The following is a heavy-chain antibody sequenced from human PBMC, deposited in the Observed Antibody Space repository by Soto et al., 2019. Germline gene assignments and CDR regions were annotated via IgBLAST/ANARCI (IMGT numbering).Heavy chain of an antibody. CDR1: GYTFTNYG. J-gene: IGHJ4*02. D-gene: IGHD6-13*01. Sequence: ASVKVSCKASGYTFTNYGISWVRQAPGQGLEWVGWISAYNGNTNYAQKVQGRVTMTTDTSTSTVYMELRSLRSDDTAVYYCARERRFSSTWYDYWGQGTLVTVSS. V-gene: IGHV1-18*04. CDR2: ISAYNGNT. CDR3: ARERRFSSTWYDY.